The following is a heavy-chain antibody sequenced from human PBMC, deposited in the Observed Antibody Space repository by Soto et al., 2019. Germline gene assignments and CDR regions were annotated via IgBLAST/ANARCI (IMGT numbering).Heavy chain of an antibody. CDR1: GGSISSYY. D-gene: IGHD6-13*01. CDR3: ARDRDEAAGTSYYYYGMDV. J-gene: IGHJ6*02. CDR2: IYYSGST. Sequence: SETLSLTCTVSGGSISSYYWSWIRQPPGKGLEWIGYIYYSGSTNYNPPLKSRVTISVDTSKNQFSLKLSSVTAADTAVYYCARDRDEAAGTSYYYYGMDVWGQGTTVTVSS. V-gene: IGHV4-59*01.